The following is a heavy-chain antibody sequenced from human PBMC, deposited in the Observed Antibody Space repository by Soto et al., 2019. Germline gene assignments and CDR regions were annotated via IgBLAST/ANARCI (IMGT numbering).Heavy chain of an antibody. CDR3: ARYGLQLYYYYGMDV. CDR2: ISSSSSTI. D-gene: IGHD4-4*01. J-gene: IGHJ6*02. Sequence: GGSLRLSCAASGFTFSSYSMNWVRQAPGKGLEWVSYISSSSSTIYYADSVKGRFTISRDNAKNSLYLQMNSLRDEDTAVYYCARYGLQLYYYYGMDVCGQGTTVTXSS. V-gene: IGHV3-48*02. CDR1: GFTFSSYS.